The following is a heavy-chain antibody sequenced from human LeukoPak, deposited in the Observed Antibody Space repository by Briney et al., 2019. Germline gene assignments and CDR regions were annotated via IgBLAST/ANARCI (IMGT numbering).Heavy chain of an antibody. J-gene: IGHJ4*02. CDR3: AKDYYDILTGYHDY. Sequence: GGSLRLSCAASGFTFSSYAMSWVRQAPGKGLEWVSAISGSGGSTYYADSVKGRFTVSRDNSKNTLYLQMNSLRAEDTAVYYCAKDYYDILTGYHDYWGQGTLVTVSS. V-gene: IGHV3-23*01. CDR1: GFTFSSYA. CDR2: ISGSGGST. D-gene: IGHD3-9*01.